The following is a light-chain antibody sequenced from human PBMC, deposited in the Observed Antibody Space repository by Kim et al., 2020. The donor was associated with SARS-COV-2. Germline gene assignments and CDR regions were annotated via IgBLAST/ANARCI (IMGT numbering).Light chain of an antibody. J-gene: IGKJ5*01. CDR2: DAS. CDR3: QQYDNPPIT. CDR1: QDIGNY. Sequence: DIQMTQSPSSLSTSVGDRVTITCQASQDIGNYLSWYQQKQGEVPQLLIYDASNLEGGVPSRFSGSGSGTDFTFTIRSLQPEDIATYYCQQYDNPPITFGQGTRLEIK. V-gene: IGKV1-33*01.